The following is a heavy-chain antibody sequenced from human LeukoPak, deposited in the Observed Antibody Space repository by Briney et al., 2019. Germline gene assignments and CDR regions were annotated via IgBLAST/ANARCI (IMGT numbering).Heavy chain of an antibody. CDR2: INPNSGGT. V-gene: IGHV1-2*02. D-gene: IGHD2-15*01. Sequence: ASVKVSCKASGYTFTGYYMHWVRQAPGQGLEWMGWINPNSGGTNYAQKFQGRVTMTRDTSISTAYMELSRLRSDDTAVYYCARARYCSGGSCPPFDAFDIWGQGTMVTVSS. CDR1: GYTFTGYY. J-gene: IGHJ3*02. CDR3: ARARYCSGGSCPPFDAFDI.